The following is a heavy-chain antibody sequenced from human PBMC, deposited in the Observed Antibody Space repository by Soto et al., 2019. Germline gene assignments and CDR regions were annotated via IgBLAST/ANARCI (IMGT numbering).Heavy chain of an antibody. CDR2: VLYTGST. CDR3: ARHFGGYSYGYVFDS. V-gene: IGHV4-39*01. CDR1: GDSISSSTYY. Sequence: QLHLQESGPGLVKPSETLSLMCTVSGDSISSSTYYWGWVRQPPGKGLEWIGSVLYTGSTFYNPSLYSRVTLSVDTSKNQFSLKMSSVTAADTAVYYCARHFGGYSYGYVFDSWGQGALVTVSS. D-gene: IGHD5-18*01. J-gene: IGHJ4*02.